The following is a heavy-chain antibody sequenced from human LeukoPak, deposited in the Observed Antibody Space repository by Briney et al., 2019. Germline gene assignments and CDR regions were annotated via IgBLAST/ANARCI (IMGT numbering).Heavy chain of an antibody. CDR2: IYPNSGGT. CDR1: GYTFTGYY. CDR3: ARVKMQFGELVLGDY. V-gene: IGHV1-2*02. J-gene: IGHJ4*02. Sequence: ASVKLSCLASGYTFTGYYIHWVRQAPGQGPEWLGWIYPNSGGTNYAQTLQGRVTMTRDTSTTTAHMELSRLRSDDTAVYYCARVKMQFGELVLGDYWGQGTLVTVSS. D-gene: IGHD3-10*01.